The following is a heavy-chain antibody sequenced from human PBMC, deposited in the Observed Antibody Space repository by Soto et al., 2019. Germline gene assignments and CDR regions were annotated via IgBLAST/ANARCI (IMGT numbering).Heavy chain of an antibody. Sequence: EVQLVESGGGLVKPGGSLRLSCATSGFTFSSYSMNWVRQAPGKGLAWVSSISSSSSYIYYADSVKGRFTISRDNAKNSLYLQMNSLRAEDTAVYYCARDYDSSGYYPYFDYWGQGTLVTVSS. D-gene: IGHD3-22*01. CDR3: ARDYDSSGYYPYFDY. J-gene: IGHJ4*02. V-gene: IGHV3-21*01. CDR2: ISSSSSYI. CDR1: GFTFSSYS.